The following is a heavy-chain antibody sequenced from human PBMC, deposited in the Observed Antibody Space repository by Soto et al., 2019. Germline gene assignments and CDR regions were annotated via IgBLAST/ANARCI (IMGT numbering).Heavy chain of an antibody. J-gene: IGHJ4*02. CDR3: AAPIRPTNWYFDY. V-gene: IGHV1-69*13. Sequence: SVKVSCKASGGTFSSYAISWVRQAPGQGLEWMGGIIPIFGTANYAQKFQGRVTITADESTSTAYMELSSLRSEDTAVYYCAAPIRPTNWYFDYWGQGTLVTVSS. CDR1: GGTFSSYA. CDR2: IIPIFGTA.